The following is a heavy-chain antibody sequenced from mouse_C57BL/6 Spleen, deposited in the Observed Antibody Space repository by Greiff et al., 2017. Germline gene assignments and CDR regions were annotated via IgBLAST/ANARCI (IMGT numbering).Heavy chain of an antibody. CDR1: GYTFTSYW. J-gene: IGHJ1*03. CDR2: INPSNGGT. Sequence: QVQLQQPGTELVKPGASVKLSCKASGYTFTSYWMHWVKQRPGQGLEWIGNINPSNGGTNYNEKFKSKATLTVDKSSSTAYMQLSSLTSEDSAVYYCAAITTVVATRYCDVWGTGTTVTVSS. D-gene: IGHD1-1*01. V-gene: IGHV1-53*01. CDR3: AAITTVVATRYCDV.